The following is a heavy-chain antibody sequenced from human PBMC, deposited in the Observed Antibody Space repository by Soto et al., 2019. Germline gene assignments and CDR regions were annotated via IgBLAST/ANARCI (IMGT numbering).Heavy chain of an antibody. J-gene: IGHJ4*02. CDR3: ARVGIAADFDY. CDR1: GGSISSYY. CDR2: IYYSGST. D-gene: IGHD6-13*01. Sequence: SETLSLTLTVSGGSISSYYWSWIRQPPGKGLEWIGYIYYSGSTNYNPSLRSRVTISGDTSKHQFSLKLSSVTAADTAVYYCARVGIAADFDYWGQGTLVTVSS. V-gene: IGHV4-59*01.